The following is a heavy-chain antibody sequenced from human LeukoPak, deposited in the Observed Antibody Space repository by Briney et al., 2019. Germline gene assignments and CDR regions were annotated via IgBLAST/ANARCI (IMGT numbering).Heavy chain of an antibody. CDR1: GGSIPISTYY. Sequence: SETLSLTCTVSGGSIPISTYYWGWVRQPPGKGLEWIGSIYYSGTTKYNPSLKSRVTISVDNSNNKFSLRLSSVTAADTAVYYCARGGWNKFDYWGQGTLVTVSS. V-gene: IGHV4-39*07. J-gene: IGHJ4*02. CDR3: ARGGWNKFDY. D-gene: IGHD3-22*01. CDR2: IYYSGTT.